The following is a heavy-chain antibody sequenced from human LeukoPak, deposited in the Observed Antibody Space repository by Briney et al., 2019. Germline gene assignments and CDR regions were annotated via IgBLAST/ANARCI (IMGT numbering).Heavy chain of an antibody. CDR3: ASCLGWVVDS. D-gene: IGHD2-15*01. Sequence: PGGSLRLSCAASEFTLSSYWMSWVRQAPGKGLGWVANIKQDGSQKYYVDSVKGRFTISRDNAKNSLYLQMNSLRAEDTAVYYFASCLGWVVDSWGQRTLVTV. J-gene: IGHJ4*02. V-gene: IGHV3-7*01. CDR2: IKQDGSQK. CDR1: EFTLSSYW.